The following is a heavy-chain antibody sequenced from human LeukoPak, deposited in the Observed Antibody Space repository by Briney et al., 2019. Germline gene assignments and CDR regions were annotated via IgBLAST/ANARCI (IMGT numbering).Heavy chain of an antibody. Sequence: GGPLTLFCAPSWFPLSGSVMHWLRQPSGKGLAWVGRLRSKANRYPPASDASVQGRFTISRDDSKNTAYLYMNSLQTEDTSVYYCVPTEGVSLDCRGKGTPVTASS. CDR3: VPTEGVSLDC. CDR1: WFPLSGSV. D-gene: IGHD1-14*01. J-gene: IGHJ4*02. CDR2: LRSKANRYPP. V-gene: IGHV3-73*01.